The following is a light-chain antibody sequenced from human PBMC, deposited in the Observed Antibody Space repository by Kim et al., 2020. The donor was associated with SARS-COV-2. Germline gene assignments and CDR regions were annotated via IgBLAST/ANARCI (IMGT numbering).Light chain of an antibody. CDR3: QQYCSSPL. J-gene: IGKJ1*01. V-gene: IGKV3-20*01. Sequence: EIVLTQSPGTLSLSPGERATLSCRASQSVSSSYLAWYQQRPGQAPRLLIYGASSRATGITDRFSGSGSETDFTLTISRLEPEDFAVYYCQQYCSSPLFGHGTKVDIK. CDR1: QSVSSSY. CDR2: GAS.